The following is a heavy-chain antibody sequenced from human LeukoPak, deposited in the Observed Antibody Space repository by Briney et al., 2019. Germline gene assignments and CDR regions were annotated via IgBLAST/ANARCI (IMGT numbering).Heavy chain of an antibody. V-gene: IGHV3-15*01. Sequence: GGSLRLSCAASGFTFSNAWMSWVRQAPGKGLEWVGRIKSKTDGGTTDYAAPVKGRFTISRDDSENTLYLQMNSMKTEDTAVYYCTTQGGGRIVVVTAILQLDYWGQGTLVTVSS. CDR2: IKSKTDGGTT. D-gene: IGHD2-21*02. J-gene: IGHJ4*02. CDR3: TTQGGGRIVVVTAILQLDY. CDR1: GFTFSNAW.